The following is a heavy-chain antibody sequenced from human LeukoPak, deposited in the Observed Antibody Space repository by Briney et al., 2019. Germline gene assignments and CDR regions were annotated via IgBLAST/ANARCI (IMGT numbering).Heavy chain of an antibody. CDR2: ISYDGSNK. D-gene: IGHD6-19*01. J-gene: IGHJ4*02. CDR1: GFTFSSYA. CDR3: ARDQIAVAGPAGDY. V-gene: IGHV3-30-3*01. Sequence: GGSLRLSCAASGFTFSSYAMHWVRQAPGKGLEWVAVISYDGSNKYYADSVKGRFTISRDNSKNTLYLQVNSLRAEDTAVYYCARDQIAVAGPAGDYWGQGTLVTVSS.